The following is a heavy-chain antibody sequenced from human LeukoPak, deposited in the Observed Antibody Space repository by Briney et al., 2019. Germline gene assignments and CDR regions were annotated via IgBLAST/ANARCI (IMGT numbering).Heavy chain of an antibody. CDR3: AKVLARENDILTGYPFDY. CDR1: GFTFSSYG. J-gene: IGHJ4*02. Sequence: GGSLRLSCAASGFTFSSYGMHWVRQAPGKGLEGVAVISYDGSNKYYADSVKGRFTISRDNSKNTLYLQMNSLRAEDTAVYYCAKVLARENDILTGYPFDYWGQGTLVTVSS. D-gene: IGHD3-9*01. CDR2: ISYDGSNK. V-gene: IGHV3-30*18.